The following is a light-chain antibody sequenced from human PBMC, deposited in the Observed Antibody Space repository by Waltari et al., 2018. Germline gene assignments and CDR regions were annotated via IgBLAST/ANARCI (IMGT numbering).Light chain of an antibody. J-gene: IGKJ2*01. CDR1: RSIQATANTANH. CDR2: WAS. Sequence: DLVMSQSPDSVAVSQAERATINCKSSRSIQATANTANHLPWYQQKPGQTPKMIINWASTRQSWVPDRVSGSGSGTDCTLTIRPLLADGVAVYFCQQFYCNPPSFGQGTRVEIK. CDR3: QQFYCNPPS. V-gene: IGKV4-1*01.